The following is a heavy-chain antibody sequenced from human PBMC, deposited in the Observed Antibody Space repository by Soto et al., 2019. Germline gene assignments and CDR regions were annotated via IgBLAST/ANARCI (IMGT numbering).Heavy chain of an antibody. CDR1: GFTFSSYA. CDR2: ISYDGSNK. V-gene: IGHV3-30-3*01. J-gene: IGHJ4*02. Sequence: QPGGSLRLSCAASGFTFSSYAMHWVRQAPGKGLEWVAVISYDGSNKYYADSVKGRFTISRDNSKNTLYLQMNSLRAEDTAVYYCARDRVVPAARFDYWGQGTLVTVSS. CDR3: ARDRVVPAARFDY. D-gene: IGHD2-2*01.